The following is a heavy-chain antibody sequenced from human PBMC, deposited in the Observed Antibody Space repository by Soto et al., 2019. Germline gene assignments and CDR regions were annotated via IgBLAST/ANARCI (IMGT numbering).Heavy chain of an antibody. CDR2: ISSSAVYI. J-gene: IGHJ4*02. CDR3: VRDGLDYYDTERLYFDK. CDR1: GFNFITYS. Sequence: EVQLVESGGGPVRPGGSLKLSCAASGFNFITYSLSWVRQAPGKGLEWVASISSSAVYIDYADSVKGRFTISRDSANNSLYLQMNSLRAEDTATYYCVRDGLDYYDTERLYFDKWGQGTLVTVSS. V-gene: IGHV3-21*01. D-gene: IGHD3-22*01.